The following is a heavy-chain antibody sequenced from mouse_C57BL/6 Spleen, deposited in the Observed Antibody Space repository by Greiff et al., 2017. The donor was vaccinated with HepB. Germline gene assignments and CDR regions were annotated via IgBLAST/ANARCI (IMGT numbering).Heavy chain of an antibody. Sequence: EVHLVESGGGLVKPGGSLKLSCAASGFTFSDYGMHWVRQAPEKGLEWVAYISSGSSTIYYADTVKGRFTISRDNAKNTLFLQMTSLRSEDTAMYYCARPGYYGSSFDYWGQGTTLTVSS. CDR1: GFTFSDYG. D-gene: IGHD1-1*01. V-gene: IGHV5-17*01. J-gene: IGHJ2*01. CDR3: ARPGYYGSSFDY. CDR2: ISSGSSTI.